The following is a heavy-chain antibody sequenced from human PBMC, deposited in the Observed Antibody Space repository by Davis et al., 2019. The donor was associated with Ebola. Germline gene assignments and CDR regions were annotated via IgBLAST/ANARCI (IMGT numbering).Heavy chain of an antibody. CDR1: GFTVSSNY. CDR3: GVQGDY. J-gene: IGHJ4*02. CDR2: IYNGGRT. V-gene: IGHV3-53*04. Sequence: GESLKISCAASGFTVSSNYMTWVRQAPGKGLEWVSVIYNGGRTFYADSVKGRFTISRNNLKNMLYLQMNSLRPEDTAVYYCGVQGDYWGQGTLVTVSS.